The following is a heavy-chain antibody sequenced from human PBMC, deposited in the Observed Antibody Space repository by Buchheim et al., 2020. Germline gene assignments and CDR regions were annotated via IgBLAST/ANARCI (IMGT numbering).Heavy chain of an antibody. J-gene: IGHJ6*02. D-gene: IGHD1-20*01. V-gene: IGHV3-30*18. Sequence: VPLLESGGGVVQPGRSLRLSCAASGFTFSSYGMHWVRQAPGKGLEWVAVISYDGSNKYYADSVKGRFTISRDNSKNTLYLQMNSLRAEDTAVYYCAKEVTGTLLNYYYYGMDVWGQGTT. CDR2: ISYDGSNK. CDR3: AKEVTGTLLNYYYYGMDV. CDR1: GFTFSSYG.